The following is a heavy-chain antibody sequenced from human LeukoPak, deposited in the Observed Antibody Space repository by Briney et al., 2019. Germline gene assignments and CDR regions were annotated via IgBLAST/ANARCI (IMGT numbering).Heavy chain of an antibody. Sequence: GASVNVSCKACGLTFTIYYIHWVRQPPGRGLEWMGEINPSGTITTYAPKYQGRLTVTKDTSTNTVYMELSSLSSDDTAVYYCALIAPPHNWGQGTLVTVSS. CDR2: INPSGTIT. V-gene: IGHV1-46*01. D-gene: IGHD6-13*01. CDR1: GLTFTIYY. J-gene: IGHJ4*02. CDR3: ALIAPPHN.